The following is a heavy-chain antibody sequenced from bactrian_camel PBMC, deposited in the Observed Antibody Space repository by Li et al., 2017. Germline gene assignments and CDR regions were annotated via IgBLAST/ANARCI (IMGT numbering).Heavy chain of an antibody. D-gene: IGHD6*01. Sequence: QVQLVESGGGSVQPGGSLRLSCTISGLTFDEEDIGWYRQVPGHECEMVSTLSSDGETWYSDFVKGRFTVSVDNTKKTVYLQMNDLKPEDTSVYYCAKGYGRSWRSGYEKIDAETQGTQVTVS. CDR1: GLTFDEED. J-gene: IGHJ4*01. CDR2: LSSDGET. V-gene: IGHV3S55*01.